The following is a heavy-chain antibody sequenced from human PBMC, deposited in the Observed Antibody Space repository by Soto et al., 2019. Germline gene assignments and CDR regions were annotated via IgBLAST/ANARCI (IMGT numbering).Heavy chain of an antibody. CDR3: ARGLEIQLHYYYGMDV. Sequence: ASVKVSCKASGYTFTGYYMHWVRQAPGQGLEWMGWINPNSGGTNYAQKFQGWVTMTRGTSISTAYMELSRLRSDDTAVYYCARGLEIQLHYYYGMDVWGQGTTVTVSS. J-gene: IGHJ6*02. V-gene: IGHV1-2*04. CDR2: INPNSGGT. D-gene: IGHD1-7*01. CDR1: GYTFTGYY.